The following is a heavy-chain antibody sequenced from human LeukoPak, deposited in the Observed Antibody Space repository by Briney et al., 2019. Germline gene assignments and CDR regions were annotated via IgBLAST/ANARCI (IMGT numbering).Heavy chain of an antibody. CDR1: GYSISSGYY. Sequence: SETLSLTCTVSGYSISSGYYWGWIRQPPGKGLEWIGSIYHSGTTYYNPSLKSRVTISVDTPKNQFSLKLSSVTAADTAVYYCASPSVMQQEFDYWGQGTLVTVSS. D-gene: IGHD3-16*01. CDR3: ASPSVMQQEFDY. J-gene: IGHJ4*02. V-gene: IGHV4-38-2*02. CDR2: IYHSGTT.